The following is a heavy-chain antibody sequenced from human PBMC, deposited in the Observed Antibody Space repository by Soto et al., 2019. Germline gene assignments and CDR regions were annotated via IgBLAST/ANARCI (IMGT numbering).Heavy chain of an antibody. D-gene: IGHD3-10*01. V-gene: IGHV1-18*01. J-gene: IGHJ4*02. CDR1: GYMFVTYG. Sequence: ASGKVSCKASGYMFVTYGMNCVRQAPGQGLEWMGWISAYNGNTKYAQNLQGRVTMTTDASTSTAYMEMRSLRSDDTAVYYCARDLDGSGSYYTDYWGPGTLVTVS. CDR2: ISAYNGNT. CDR3: ARDLDGSGSYYTDY.